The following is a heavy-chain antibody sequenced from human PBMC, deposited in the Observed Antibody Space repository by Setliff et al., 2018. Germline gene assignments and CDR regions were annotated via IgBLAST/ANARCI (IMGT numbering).Heavy chain of an antibody. CDR2: INHSGST. V-gene: IGHV4-34*01. CDR3: ARGRGWYRASGTGLDY. D-gene: IGHD6-19*01. J-gene: IGHJ4*02. Sequence: SETLSLTCAVYGGSFSGYYWSWIRQPPGKGLEWIGEINHSGSTNYNPSLKSRVTISVDTSKNQFSLKLSSVTAADTAVYYCARGRGWYRASGTGLDYWGQGMLVTVSS. CDR1: GGSFSGYY.